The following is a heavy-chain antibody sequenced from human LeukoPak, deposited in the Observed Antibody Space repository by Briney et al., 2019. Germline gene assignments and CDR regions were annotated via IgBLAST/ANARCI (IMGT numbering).Heavy chain of an antibody. CDR3: AAQYCSSTSCPHKIDY. CDR1: GFTFSSYA. V-gene: IGHV3-30-3*01. CDR2: ISYDGSNK. Sequence: PGGSLRLSCAASGFTFSSYAMHWVRQAPGKGLEWVAVISYDGSNKYYADSVKGRFTISRDNSKNTLYLQMNSLRAEDTAVYYCAAQYCSSTSCPHKIDYWGQGTLVTVSS. D-gene: IGHD2-2*01. J-gene: IGHJ4*02.